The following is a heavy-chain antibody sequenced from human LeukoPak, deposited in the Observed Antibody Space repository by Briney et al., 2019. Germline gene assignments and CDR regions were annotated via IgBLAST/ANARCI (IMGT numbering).Heavy chain of an antibody. Sequence: GGSLRLSCAASGFTFSSYAMHWVRQAPGKGLEWVAVISYDGSNKYYADSVKGRFTISRDNSKNTLYLQMNSLRAEDTAVYYCARARTGYYYDNSGYYYFDYWGQGTLVTVSS. CDR1: GFTFSSYA. V-gene: IGHV3-30*04. CDR2: ISYDGSNK. J-gene: IGHJ4*02. CDR3: ARARTGYYYDNSGYYYFDY. D-gene: IGHD3-22*01.